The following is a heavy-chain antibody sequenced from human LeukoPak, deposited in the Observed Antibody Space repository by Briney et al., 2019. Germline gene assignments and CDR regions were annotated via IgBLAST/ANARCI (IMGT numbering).Heavy chain of an antibody. V-gene: IGHV3-48*03. J-gene: IGHJ5*02. CDR2: ISSSGSTK. Sequence: GSLRLSCAASGFNFSTYEMNWVCQAPGKGLEWLSVISSSGSTKYYADSVKGRFTISRDNAKSTLYLQVNSLRVEDAAVYYCARVVLSGAYQIDLWGQGTLVTVSS. CDR3: ARVVLSGAYQIDL. CDR1: GFNFSTYE. D-gene: IGHD2/OR15-2a*01.